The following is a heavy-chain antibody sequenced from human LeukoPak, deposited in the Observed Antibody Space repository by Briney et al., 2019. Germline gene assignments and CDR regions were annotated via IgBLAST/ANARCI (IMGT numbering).Heavy chain of an antibody. CDR2: ISGDGENS. CDR1: GFTFDDYA. CDR3: AEDSNGAGSYIDY. D-gene: IGHD3-10*01. Sequence: PGGSLRLSCAASGFTFDDYAMHWVRHAPGKGLEWVFLISGDGENSYYAQSVKGRFTNYRDNSKNSLYLKMNPLTIEDTAIYSCAEDSNGAGSYIDYWGQGTLVTVSS. J-gene: IGHJ4*02. V-gene: IGHV3-43*02.